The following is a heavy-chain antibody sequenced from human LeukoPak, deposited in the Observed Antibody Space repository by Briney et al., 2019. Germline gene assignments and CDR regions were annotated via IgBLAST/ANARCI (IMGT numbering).Heavy chain of an antibody. J-gene: IGHJ4*02. CDR3: ARGSTYYYGSGSYFNRPEAPFDY. CDR1: GFTFSSYS. D-gene: IGHD3-10*01. CDR2: ISSSSSYI. Sequence: GGSLRLSCAASGFTFSSYSMNWVRQAPGKGLEWVSSISSSSSYIYYADSVKGRFTISRDNAKNSLYLQMSSLRAEDTAVYYCARGSTYYYGSGSYFNRPEAPFDYWGQGTLVTVSS. V-gene: IGHV3-21*01.